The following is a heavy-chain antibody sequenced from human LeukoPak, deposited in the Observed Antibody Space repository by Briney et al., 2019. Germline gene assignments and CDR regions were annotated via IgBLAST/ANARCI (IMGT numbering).Heavy chain of an antibody. CDR3: ARGRRDGYKIRRYYFDY. D-gene: IGHD5-24*01. CDR2: INHSGST. V-gene: IGHV4-34*01. J-gene: IGHJ4*02. Sequence: PSETLSLTCAVYGGSFSGYYWSWIRQPPGKGLEWIGEINHSGSTNYNPSLKSRVTISVDTSKNQFSLKPSSVTAADTAVYYCARGRRDGYKIRRYYFDYWGQGTLVTVSS. CDR1: GGSFSGYY.